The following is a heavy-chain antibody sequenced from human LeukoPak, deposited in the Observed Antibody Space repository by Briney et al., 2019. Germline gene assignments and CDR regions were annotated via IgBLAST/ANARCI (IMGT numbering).Heavy chain of an antibody. D-gene: IGHD2-2*01. CDR3: AKDMGPWYCSSGFAYGMDV. Sequence: PGGSLRLSCAASGFTFSSYGMHWVRQAPGKGLEWVAVISYDGSNKYYADSVKGRFTISRDNSKNTLYLQMNSLRAEDTAVYYCAKDMGPWYCSSGFAYGMDVWSQGTTVTVSS. V-gene: IGHV3-30*18. CDR1: GFTFSSYG. J-gene: IGHJ6*02. CDR2: ISYDGSNK.